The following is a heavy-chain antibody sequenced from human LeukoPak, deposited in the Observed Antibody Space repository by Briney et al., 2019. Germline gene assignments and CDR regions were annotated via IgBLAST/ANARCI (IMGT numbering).Heavy chain of an antibody. CDR3: ARDLPRQYYYDERFDP. D-gene: IGHD3-22*01. V-gene: IGHV1-2*06. CDR1: GYTFTGYY. Sequence: ASVKVSCKASGYTFTGYYMQWVRQAPGQGLEWMGRINPNSGGTNYAQKFQGRVTMNRDTSISTAYMELSRLRSDDTAVYYCARDLPRQYYYDERFDPWGQGTLVTVSS. CDR2: INPNSGGT. J-gene: IGHJ5*02.